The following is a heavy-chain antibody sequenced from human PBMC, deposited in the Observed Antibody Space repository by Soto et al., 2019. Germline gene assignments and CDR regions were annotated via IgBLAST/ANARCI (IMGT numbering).Heavy chain of an antibody. CDR2: IIPIFGTA. CDR1: GGTFSSYA. Sequence: QVQLVQSGAEVKKPGSSVKVSCKASGGTFSSYAISWVRQAPGQGLGWMGGIIPIFGTANYAQKFQGRVTFTADDSTSTAYMGLSSLRSEDTAVYYCAREYGSSSGLLWFDPWGQGTLVTVSS. D-gene: IGHD6-6*01. CDR3: AREYGSSSGLLWFDP. V-gene: IGHV1-69*01. J-gene: IGHJ5*02.